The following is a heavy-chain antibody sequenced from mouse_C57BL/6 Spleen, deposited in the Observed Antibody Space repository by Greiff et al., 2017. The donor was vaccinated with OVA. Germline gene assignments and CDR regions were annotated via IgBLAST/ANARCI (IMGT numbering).Heavy chain of an antibody. D-gene: IGHD2-4*01. CDR1: GFTFSDYY. Sequence: EVKVVESEGGLVQPGSSMKLSCTASGFTFSDYYMAWVRQVPEKGLEWVANINYDGSSTYYLDSLKSRFIISRDNAKNILYLQMSSLKSEDTATYYCAREYYDYDWYFDVWGTGTTVTVSS. J-gene: IGHJ1*03. CDR2: INYDGSST. CDR3: AREYYDYDWYFDV. V-gene: IGHV5-16*01.